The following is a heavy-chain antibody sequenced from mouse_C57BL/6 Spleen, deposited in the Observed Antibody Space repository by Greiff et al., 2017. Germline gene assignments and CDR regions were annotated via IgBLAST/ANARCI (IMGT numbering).Heavy chain of an antibody. J-gene: IGHJ2*01. V-gene: IGHV1-52*01. CDR1: GYTFTSYW. CDR2: IDPSDSET. CDR3: AREGLLRSYFDY. Sequence: QVQPQQPGAELVRPGSSVKLSCKASGYTFTSYWMHWVKQRPIQGLEWIGNIDPSDSETHYNQKFKDKATLTVDKSSSTAYMQLSSLTSEDSAVYYCAREGLLRSYFDYWGQGTTLTVSS. D-gene: IGHD1-1*01.